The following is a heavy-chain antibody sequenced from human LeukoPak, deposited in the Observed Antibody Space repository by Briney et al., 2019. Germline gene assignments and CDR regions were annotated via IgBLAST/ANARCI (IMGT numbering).Heavy chain of an antibody. CDR1: GYTFISDY. Sequence: ASVKVSCKASGYTFISDYMYWVRQAPGQGLEWMGIISPSGGSTNYAQKFQGRVTMTRDTSTSTVYMELSSLRSEDTAVYFCARGNGYGAMGYWGQGTLVTVSS. CDR2: ISPSGGST. J-gene: IGHJ4*02. D-gene: IGHD5-18*01. CDR3: ARGNGYGAMGY. V-gene: IGHV1-46*01.